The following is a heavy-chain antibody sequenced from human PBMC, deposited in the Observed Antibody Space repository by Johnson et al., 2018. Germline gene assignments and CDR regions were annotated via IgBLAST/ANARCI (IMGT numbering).Heavy chain of an antibody. V-gene: IGHV3-NL1*01. J-gene: IGHJ6*02. CDR2: ISSSGGTT. Sequence: QVQLVESGGGVVQPGRSLRLSCAASGFTFTSYGMHWVRQAPGKGLEWVSGISSSGGTTYYADSVKGRFTITRDNAKNSVYRQMNSLRAEETAGDYWARRGIVVVPAASKSGMDVWGQGTTVTVSS. CDR3: ARRGIVVVPAASKSGMDV. D-gene: IGHD2-2*01. CDR1: GFTFTSYG.